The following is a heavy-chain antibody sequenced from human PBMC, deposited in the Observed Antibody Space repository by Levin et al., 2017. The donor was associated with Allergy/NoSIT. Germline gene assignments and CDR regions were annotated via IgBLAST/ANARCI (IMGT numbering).Heavy chain of an antibody. Sequence: GESLKISCAASGFDVSRNYVKWVRQAPGKGLGWVSLVYSGGDTYYADSVKGRFTISRDKSTNTMFLQMNNLRVEDTAVYYCARDVGPWGPGTLVTVSS. J-gene: IGHJ5*02. CDR1: GFDVSRNY. D-gene: IGHD1-26*01. V-gene: IGHV3-66*01. CDR3: ARDVGP. CDR2: VYSGGDT.